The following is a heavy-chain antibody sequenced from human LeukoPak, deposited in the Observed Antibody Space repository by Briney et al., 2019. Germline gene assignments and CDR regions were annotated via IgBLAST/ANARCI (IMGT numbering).Heavy chain of an antibody. CDR3: ARDLGDSGYDVNDY. CDR1: GYTLTSYG. CDR2: ISGYNGNT. V-gene: IGHV1-18*01. Sequence: ASVKVSCKASGYTLTSYGISWVRQAPGQGLEWMGWISGYNGNTNYEQKVQGRVTMTTDTSTNTAYMELRSLRSDDTAVYYCARDLGDSGYDVNDYWGQGTLVTVSS. J-gene: IGHJ4*02. D-gene: IGHD5-12*01.